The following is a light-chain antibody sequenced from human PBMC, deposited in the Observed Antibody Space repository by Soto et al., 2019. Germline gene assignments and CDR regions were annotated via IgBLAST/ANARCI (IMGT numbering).Light chain of an antibody. V-gene: IGKV3-20*01. J-gene: IGKJ1*01. CDR1: QSVSSSS. CDR3: RVYGNLPQT. Sequence: ETVLMQTHRTLFLYRGGRATLSCRTSQSVSSSSLAWYQQKPGQAPRRLIYGASSRATGIPDRFSGSGSGTDFTLAIGLLNPAEPAVYYRRVYGNLPQTFGRGTKVKS. CDR2: GAS.